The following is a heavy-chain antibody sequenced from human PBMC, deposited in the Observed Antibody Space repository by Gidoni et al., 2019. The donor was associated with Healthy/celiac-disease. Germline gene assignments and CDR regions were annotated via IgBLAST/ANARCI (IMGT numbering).Heavy chain of an antibody. V-gene: IGHV3-30*18. Sequence: SGFTFSSYGMHWVRQAPGKGLEWVAVISYDGSNKYYADSVKGRFTISRDNSKNTLYLQMNSLRAEDTAVYYCAKDFSPWLVRWGDFDYWGQGTLVTVSS. CDR1: GFTFSSYG. CDR2: ISYDGSNK. D-gene: IGHD6-19*01. J-gene: IGHJ4*02. CDR3: AKDFSPWLVRWGDFDY.